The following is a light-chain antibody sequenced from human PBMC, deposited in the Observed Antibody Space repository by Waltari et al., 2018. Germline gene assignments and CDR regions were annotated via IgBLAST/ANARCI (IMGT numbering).Light chain of an antibody. CDR1: DNVKNN. CDR2: KAS. V-gene: IGKV1-5*03. J-gene: IGKJ4*01. CDR3: QSYNFYPVT. Sequence: DFQMTQSPSTLSASVGDRVTITCRAGDNVKNNLAWFQHKQGKAPKVLIHKASKLEDGVPSRFSGSGYGTVFTLTISSLQPDDFATYYCQSYNFYPVTFGGGTKVEIK.